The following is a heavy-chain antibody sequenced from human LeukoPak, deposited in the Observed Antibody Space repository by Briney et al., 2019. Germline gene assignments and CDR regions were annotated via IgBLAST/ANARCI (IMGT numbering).Heavy chain of an antibody. CDR1: GYTFTGYY. D-gene: IGHD3-10*01. CDR2: INPNSGGT. CDR3: ARPRWGSGNLDY. J-gene: IGHJ4*02. Sequence: ASVTVSFTASGYTFTGYYMHWVRQAPGQGLEWMGWINPNSGGTNYAQKFQGRVTMTRDTSISTAYMELSRLRSDDTAVYYCARPRWGSGNLDYWGQGTLVTVSS. V-gene: IGHV1-2*02.